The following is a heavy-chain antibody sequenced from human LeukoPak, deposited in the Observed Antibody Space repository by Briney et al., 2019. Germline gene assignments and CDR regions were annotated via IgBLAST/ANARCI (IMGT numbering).Heavy chain of an antibody. Sequence: PGGSLRLSCAASGSTFDDYAMHWVRHAPGKGLEWVSGISWNSGSIGYADSVKGRFTISRDNAKNSLYLQMNSLRAEDTALYYCAVYDSSGYRNFDYWGQGTLVTVSS. CDR2: ISWNSGSI. D-gene: IGHD3-22*01. CDR3: AVYDSSGYRNFDY. J-gene: IGHJ4*02. CDR1: GSTFDDYA. V-gene: IGHV3-9*01.